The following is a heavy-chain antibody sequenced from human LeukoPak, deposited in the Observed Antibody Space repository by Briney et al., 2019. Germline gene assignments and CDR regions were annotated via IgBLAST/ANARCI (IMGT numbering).Heavy chain of an antibody. J-gene: IGHJ4*02. Sequence: ASVKVSCKASGYTFTGYYMHWVRQAPGQGLEWIGWINPNSGGTNYAQKFQGRVTMTRDTSISTAYMELSRLRSDDTAVYYCARDTTIFGVVIDFDYWGQGTLVTVSS. D-gene: IGHD3-3*01. CDR2: INPNSGGT. CDR1: GYTFTGYY. V-gene: IGHV1-2*02. CDR3: ARDTTIFGVVIDFDY.